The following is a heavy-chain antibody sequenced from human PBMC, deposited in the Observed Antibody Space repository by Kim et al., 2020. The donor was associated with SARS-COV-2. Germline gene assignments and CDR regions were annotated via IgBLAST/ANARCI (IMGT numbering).Heavy chain of an antibody. CDR3: ARDVGVAAAGTGIYGMDV. J-gene: IGHJ6*02. Sequence: SVKVSCKASGGTFSSYAISWVRQAPGQGLEWMGGIIPIFGTANYAQKFQGRVTITADESTSTAYMELSSLRSEDTAVYYCARDVGVAAAGTGIYGMDVWGQGTTVTVSS. D-gene: IGHD6-13*01. V-gene: IGHV1-69*13. CDR1: GGTFSSYA. CDR2: IIPIFGTA.